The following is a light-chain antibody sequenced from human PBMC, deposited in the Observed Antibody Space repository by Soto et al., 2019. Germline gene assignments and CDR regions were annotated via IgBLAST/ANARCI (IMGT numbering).Light chain of an antibody. CDR2: GSY. Sequence: EIVLTQSPGTLSLSPGERATLSCRASQSVTSNYLAWYQQKPGQAPRLLIFGSYRRATGIPDRFSGSGSGTEFTLTINRLEHEDFVVYYCQIYGCSTLYDFGQET. V-gene: IGKV3-20*01. CDR1: QSVTSNY. CDR3: QIYGCSTLYD. J-gene: IGKJ2*01.